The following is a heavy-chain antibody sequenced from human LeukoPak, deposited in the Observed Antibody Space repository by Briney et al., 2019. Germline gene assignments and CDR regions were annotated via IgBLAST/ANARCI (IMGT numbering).Heavy chain of an antibody. D-gene: IGHD2-21*02. CDR1: GFNFSDYS. J-gene: IGHJ4*01. CDR2: ISHVSNAL. V-gene: IGHV3-48*01. Sequence: PGGSLRLSCSASGFNFSDYSMAWVRQTPGKGLEWLAYISHVSNALYYADSVKGRFTISRDNAKTSVSLQMTDLRPEDTALYYCARGGFCTKDCFFLPFGFCGHGTPVTVSS. CDR3: ARGGFCTKDCFFLPFGF.